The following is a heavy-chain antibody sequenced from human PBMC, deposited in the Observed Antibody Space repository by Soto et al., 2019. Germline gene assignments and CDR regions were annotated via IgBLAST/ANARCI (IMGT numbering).Heavy chain of an antibody. Sequence: GGSLRLSSTASGLTFSSYAMSWVRQAPGKGLEWVSAISGSGGSTYYADSVKGRFTISRDNSKNTLYLQMNSLRAEDTAVYYCAKDQYSSSPYYYYYGMDVRGEGTTVTVS. J-gene: IGHJ6*02. D-gene: IGHD6-6*01. V-gene: IGHV3-23*01. CDR2: ISGSGGST. CDR3: AKDQYSSSPYYYYYGMDV. CDR1: GLTFSSYA.